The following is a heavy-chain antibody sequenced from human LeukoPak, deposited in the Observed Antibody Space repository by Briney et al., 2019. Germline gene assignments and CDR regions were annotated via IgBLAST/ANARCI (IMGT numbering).Heavy chain of an antibody. CDR3: ARHRSKRSSKYYFDY. CDR1: GGSISSYY. D-gene: IGHD6-13*01. CDR2: IYYSGST. V-gene: IGHV4-59*08. J-gene: IGHJ4*02. Sequence: SETLSLTCTVSGGSISSYYWSWIRQPPGKGLEWIGYIYYSGSTNYNPSLKSRVTISVDTSENQFSLKLSSVTAADTAVYYCARHRSKRSSKYYFDYWGQGTLVTVSS.